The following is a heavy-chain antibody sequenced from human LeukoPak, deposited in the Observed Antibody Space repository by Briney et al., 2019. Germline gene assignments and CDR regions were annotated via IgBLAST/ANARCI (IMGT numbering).Heavy chain of an antibody. CDR1: GFTFSSYA. V-gene: IGHV3-7*03. Sequence: GGSLRLSCAASGFTFSSYAMHWVRQAPGKGLEWVANIKEDGSEKYYVDSVRGRFTISRDNAKNSLYVQMNSLRAEDTAMYYCARLHSGRYYGDAFDIWGQGTMVTVSS. J-gene: IGHJ3*02. CDR3: ARLHSGRYYGDAFDI. D-gene: IGHD1-26*01. CDR2: IKEDGSEK.